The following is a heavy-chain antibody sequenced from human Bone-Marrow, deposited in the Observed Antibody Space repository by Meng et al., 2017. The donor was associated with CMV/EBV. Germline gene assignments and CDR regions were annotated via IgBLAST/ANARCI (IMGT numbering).Heavy chain of an antibody. D-gene: IGHD1-14*01. CDR3: AKGNQGDY. V-gene: IGHV3-23*03. CDR2: IYSGGSST. J-gene: IGHJ4*02. Sequence: GGSLRLSCAASGFTFSSYAMSWVRQAPGKGLEWVSVIYSGGSSTYYADSVKGRFTISRDNSKNTLYLQMNSLRAEDTAVYYRAKGNQGDYWGQGTLVTVSS. CDR1: GFTFSSYA.